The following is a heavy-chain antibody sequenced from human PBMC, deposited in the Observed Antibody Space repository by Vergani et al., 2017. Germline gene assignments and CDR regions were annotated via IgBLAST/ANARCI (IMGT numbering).Heavy chain of an antibody. Sequence: QVQLQQWGGGLLKPSETLSLTCVVNGGSFTSYHWTWIRQSPGEGLEWVGDIDYTGRPDYNPSLKSRLTMSVDKSRNQFSLTLNSVTATDTAIYFCARVNTETNGHLYYYYYMDVWGQGTAVTGS. CDR1: GGSFTSYH. D-gene: IGHD4-11*01. V-gene: IGHV4-34*01. CDR2: IDYTGRP. CDR3: ARVNTETNGHLYYYYYMDV. J-gene: IGHJ6*03.